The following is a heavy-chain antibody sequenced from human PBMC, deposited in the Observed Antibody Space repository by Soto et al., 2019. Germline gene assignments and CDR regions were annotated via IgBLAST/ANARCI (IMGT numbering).Heavy chain of an antibody. CDR2: IYPGDSDT. CDR3: ARRPRSGYYPDAFDI. J-gene: IGHJ3*02. V-gene: IGHV5-51*01. D-gene: IGHD3-3*01. CDR1: GYTFSNYW. Sequence: GESLKISCQGSGYTFSNYWIGWVRQMPGKGLECMGIIYPGDSDTTYSPSFQGQVTISADKSTSTAYLQWRSLRASDTAIYYCARRPRSGYYPDAFDIWGQGTMVTVSS.